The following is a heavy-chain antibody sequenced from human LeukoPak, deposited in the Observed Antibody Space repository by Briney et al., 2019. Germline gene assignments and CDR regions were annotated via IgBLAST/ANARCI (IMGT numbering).Heavy chain of an antibody. Sequence: SETLSLTCTVSGGSISSYYWSWIRQPPGKGLEWIGYIYYTGSTNYNPSLQSRVAISVDTSKNRFFLNLSSVTAADTAVYYCATNAGDGDNWFDPWGQGTLVTVSS. D-gene: IGHD4-17*01. CDR2: IYYTGST. V-gene: IGHV4-59*01. CDR3: ATNAGDGDNWFDP. J-gene: IGHJ5*02. CDR1: GGSISSYY.